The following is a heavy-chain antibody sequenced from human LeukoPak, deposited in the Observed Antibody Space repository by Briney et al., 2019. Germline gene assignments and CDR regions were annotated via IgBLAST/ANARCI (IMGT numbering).Heavy chain of an antibody. CDR1: GGSISSSSYY. D-gene: IGHD2-2*01. CDR3: ARYCSSTSCYPWFDP. V-gene: IGHV4-39*07. CDR2: IYYSGST. J-gene: IGHJ5*02. Sequence: PSETLSLTCTVSGGSISSSSYYWGWIRQPPGKGLEWIGSIYYSGSTYYNPSLKSRVTISVDTSKNQFSLKLSSVTAADTAVYYCARYCSSTSCYPWFDPWGQGTLVTVSS.